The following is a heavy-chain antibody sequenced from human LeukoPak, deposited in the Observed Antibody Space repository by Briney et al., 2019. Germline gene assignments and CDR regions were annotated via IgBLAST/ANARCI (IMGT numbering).Heavy chain of an antibody. V-gene: IGHV1-69*05. CDR3: ATAASGYEGNFDY. J-gene: IGHJ4*02. D-gene: IGHD5-12*01. CDR2: IIPIFGTA. CDR1: GGTFSSYA. Sequence: ASVKVSCKASGGTFSSYAISWVRQAPGQGLEWMGGIIPIFGTANYAQKFQGRVTITTDESTSTAYMELSSLRSEDTAVYYCATAASGYEGNFDYWGQGTLVTVSS.